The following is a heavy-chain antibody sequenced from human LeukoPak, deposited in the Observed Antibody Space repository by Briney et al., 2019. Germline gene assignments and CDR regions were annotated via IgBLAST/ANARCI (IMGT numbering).Heavy chain of an antibody. D-gene: IGHD3-10*01. CDR1: GFTFSNYW. CDR3: ARGRGWYFDL. J-gene: IGHJ2*01. CDR2: INSDGRII. V-gene: IGHV3-74*01. Sequence: PGGSLRLSCAASGFTFSNYWMHWVRQVPGKGLVWVSHINSDGRIINYADSVKGRFTISRDNAKNTLYLQMNSLSVEDTAVYYCARGRGWYFDLWGRGTLVTVSS.